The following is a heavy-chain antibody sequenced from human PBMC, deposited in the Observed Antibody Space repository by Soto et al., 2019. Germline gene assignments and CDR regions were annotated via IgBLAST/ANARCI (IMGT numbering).Heavy chain of an antibody. CDR1: GFTFSSYS. Sequence: GGSRRLSCAAPGFTFSSYSMNGVRQAPGKGLEWGSSISSSSSYIYYAASVKGRFTISRDNAKNSLYLQMNRLRAEDTAVYYCAREVEVLPGGYWGQGTLVTVSS. J-gene: IGHJ4*02. CDR2: ISSSSSYI. V-gene: IGHV3-21*01. CDR3: AREVEVLPGGY. D-gene: IGHD1-1*01.